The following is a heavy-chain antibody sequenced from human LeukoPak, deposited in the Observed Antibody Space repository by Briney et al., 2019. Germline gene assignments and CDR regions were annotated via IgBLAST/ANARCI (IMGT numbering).Heavy chain of an antibody. CDR1: GGSISGYF. V-gene: IGHV4-4*07. J-gene: IGHJ5*02. D-gene: IGHD2-15*01. CDR3: ARAPSGCGGTCPSDH. Sequence: SETLSLTCTVSGGSISGYFWSWLRQPAGKGREWIGRIHDNGDSKHNPSLKRRVTIALETCGNQVSLNLTSVTAADTAVYYCARAPSGCGGTCPSDHCGPGTLVTVSS. CDR2: IHDNGDS.